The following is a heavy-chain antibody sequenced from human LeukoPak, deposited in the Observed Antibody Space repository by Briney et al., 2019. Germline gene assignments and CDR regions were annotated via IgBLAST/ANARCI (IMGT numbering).Heavy chain of an antibody. Sequence: GGSLRLSCAASGFTVRSNYVSWVRQAPGKGLQWVSATSGSGHSAYYADSVKGRFSISRDNSKNTLYLQMDSLRVEDTAVYYCAKWSNFWSDYQDYWGQGTLVTVSS. J-gene: IGHJ4*02. CDR3: AKWSNFWSDYQDY. CDR2: TSGSGHSA. CDR1: GFTVRSNY. V-gene: IGHV3-23*01. D-gene: IGHD3-3*01.